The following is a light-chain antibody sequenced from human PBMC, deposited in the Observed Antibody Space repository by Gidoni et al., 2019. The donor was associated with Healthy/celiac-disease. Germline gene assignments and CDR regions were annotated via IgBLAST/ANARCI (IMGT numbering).Light chain of an antibody. Sequence: EIVLTQSPDILSLSPGERATLSCRASQSVSSYLAWYQQKPGQAPRLLIYDASNRATGIPARFSGSGSGTDFTLTISSLEPEDFAVYYCQQRSNWPLTFGGGTKVEIK. J-gene: IGKJ4*01. CDR1: QSVSSY. V-gene: IGKV3-11*01. CDR3: QQRSNWPLT. CDR2: DAS.